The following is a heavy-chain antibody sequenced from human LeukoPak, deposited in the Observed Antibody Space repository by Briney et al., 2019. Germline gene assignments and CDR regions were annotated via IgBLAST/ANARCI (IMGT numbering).Heavy chain of an antibody. CDR1: GGSISSYY. V-gene: IGHV4-59*01. CDR3: ARGYCSGGSCYGGRYYYYYGMDV. D-gene: IGHD2-15*01. J-gene: IGHJ6*02. Sequence: PSETLSLTCTVSGGSISSYYWSWIRQPPGKGLEWIGYIYYSGSTNYNPSLKSRVTISVDTSKNQFSLKLSSVTAADTAVYYCARGYCSGGSCYGGRYYYYYGMDVWGQGTTVTVSS. CDR2: IYYSGST.